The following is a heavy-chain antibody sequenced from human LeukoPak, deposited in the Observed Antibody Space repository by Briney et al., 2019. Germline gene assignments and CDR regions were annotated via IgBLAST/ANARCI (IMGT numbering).Heavy chain of an antibody. CDR3: AREGPAYYYYYMDV. CDR2: IYYSGST. Sequence: SETLSLTCTVSGGSISSYYWSWIRQPPGKGLELIGYIYYSGSTNYNPSLKSRVTISVDTSKNQFSLKLSSVTAADTTVYYCAREGPAYYYYYMDVWGKGTTVTVSS. CDR1: GGSISSYY. J-gene: IGHJ6*03. V-gene: IGHV4-59*01.